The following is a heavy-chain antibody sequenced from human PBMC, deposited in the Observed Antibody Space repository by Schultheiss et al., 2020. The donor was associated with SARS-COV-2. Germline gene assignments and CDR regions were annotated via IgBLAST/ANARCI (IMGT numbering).Heavy chain of an antibody. D-gene: IGHD3-22*01. CDR2: IYYSGST. CDR3: AVAMIVVAGAFDI. V-gene: IGHV4-59*04. Sequence: SETLSLTCTVSGGSISSYYWSWIRQPPGKGLEWIGYIYYSGSTYYNPSLKSRVTISVDTSKNQFSLKLSSVTAADTAVYYCAVAMIVVAGAFDIWGQGTMVTVSS. CDR1: GGSISSYY. J-gene: IGHJ3*02.